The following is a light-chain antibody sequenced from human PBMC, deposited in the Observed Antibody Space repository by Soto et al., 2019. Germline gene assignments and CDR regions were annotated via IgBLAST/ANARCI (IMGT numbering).Light chain of an antibody. CDR1: QSVFYSSNNKNY. Sequence: DIVMTQSPDSLAVSLGERATINCKSSQSVFYSSNNKNYLAWYQQKPGQPPKLLIYWASTRESGVPDRFSGSGSGTDFTLTINSLQAEDVAVYYCQQYYSTPPLTFGGGTKVEIK. V-gene: IGKV4-1*01. CDR2: WAS. CDR3: QQYYSTPPLT. J-gene: IGKJ4*01.